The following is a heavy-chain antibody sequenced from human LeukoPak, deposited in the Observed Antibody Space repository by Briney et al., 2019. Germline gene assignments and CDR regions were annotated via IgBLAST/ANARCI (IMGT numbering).Heavy chain of an antibody. CDR3: ARQGGLGEMATIDY. CDR1: GYSFPSFL. D-gene: IGHD5-24*01. V-gene: IGHV5-51*01. J-gene: IGHJ4*02. Sequence: GEPLKIPCKGLGYSFPSFLIGWGGPLPGKGLGGMGVIYPGDSDTRYSPSFQGQVTISADKSISTAYLQWSSLKASDTAMYYCARQGGLGEMATIDYWGQGTLVTVSS. CDR2: IYPGDSDT.